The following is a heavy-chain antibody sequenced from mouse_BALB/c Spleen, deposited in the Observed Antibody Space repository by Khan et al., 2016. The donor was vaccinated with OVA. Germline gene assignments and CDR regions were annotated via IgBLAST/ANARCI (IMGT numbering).Heavy chain of an antibody. CDR2: IWSVGST. CDR1: GFSLTSYG. V-gene: IGHV2-2*02. J-gene: IGHJ3*01. Sequence: QVQLKQSGPGLVQPSQSLSITCTVSGFSLTSYGVHWVRQSPGKGLEWLGVIWSVGSTDYNAAFISRLNISKENSKSQAFFKMNSLQANDTAIYYCARNYDYDEGLAYWGQGTLVTVSA. CDR3: ARNYDYDEGLAY. D-gene: IGHD2-4*01.